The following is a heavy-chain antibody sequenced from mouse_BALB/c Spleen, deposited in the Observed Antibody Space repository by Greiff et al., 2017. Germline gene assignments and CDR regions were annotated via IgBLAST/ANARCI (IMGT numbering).Heavy chain of an antibody. Sequence: EVQRVESGGGLVQPGGSRKLSCAASGFTFSDYGMPWVRQAPGKGLEWVAFISNLAYSIYYADTVTGRVTISKEKAKNTLYLVMSSLRSEDTAKYYGTRGYGKYEGAMDYWGQGTSVTVSS. CDR3: TRGYGKYEGAMDY. CDR2: ISNLAYSI. J-gene: IGHJ4*01. D-gene: IGHD2-10*02. V-gene: IGHV5-15*02. CDR1: GFTFSDYG.